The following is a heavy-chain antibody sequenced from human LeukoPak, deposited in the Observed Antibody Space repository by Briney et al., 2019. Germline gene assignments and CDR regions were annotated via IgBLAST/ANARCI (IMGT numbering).Heavy chain of an antibody. Sequence: ASVKVSCKASGGTFSSYAISWVRQAPGQGLEWMGGIIPIFGTANYAQKFQGRVTITTDESTSTAYMELSSLRSEDTAVYYCALLRRIVGASGWFDPWGQGTLVTVAS. CDR3: ALLRRIVGASGWFDP. V-gene: IGHV1-69*05. D-gene: IGHD1-26*01. CDR1: GGTFSSYA. CDR2: IIPIFGTA. J-gene: IGHJ5*02.